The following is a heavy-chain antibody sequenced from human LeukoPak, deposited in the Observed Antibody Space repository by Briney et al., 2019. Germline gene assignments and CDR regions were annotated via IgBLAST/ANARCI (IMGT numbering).Heavy chain of an antibody. CDR2: IYYSGST. D-gene: IGHD4-23*01. Sequence: PSETLSLTCTVSGGSISSYYWSWIRQPPGKGLEWIGYIYYSGSTNYNPSLKSRVTISVDTSKNQFSLKLSSVTAADTAVYYCARVPDYGGNRPFYYYYYYMDVWGKGTTVTVSS. J-gene: IGHJ6*03. V-gene: IGHV4-59*01. CDR1: GGSISSYY. CDR3: ARVPDYGGNRPFYYYYYYMDV.